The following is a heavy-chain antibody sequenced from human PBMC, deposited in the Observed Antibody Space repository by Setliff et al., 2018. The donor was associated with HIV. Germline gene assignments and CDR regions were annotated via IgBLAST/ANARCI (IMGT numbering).Heavy chain of an antibody. CDR2: FDPQDGKT. Sequence: ASVKVSCKISGYTLTEVSMHWVRQAPGKGLEWMGYFDPQDGKTIYAQKFQGRVTITADESTSTAYMELSSLRSEDTAVYYCTRSNTSKSIDFWDQGTPVTVSS. J-gene: IGHJ4*02. V-gene: IGHV1-24*01. CDR3: TRSNTSKSIDF. CDR1: GYTLTEVS.